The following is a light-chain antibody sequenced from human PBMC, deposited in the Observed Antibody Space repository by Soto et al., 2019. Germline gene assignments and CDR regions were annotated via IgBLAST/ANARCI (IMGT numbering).Light chain of an antibody. CDR3: QQYYSYPRT. CDR1: QGISSY. CDR2: AAS. Sequence: AIRMTQSPSSLSASTGDRVTITCRASQGISSYLAWYQQKPWKAPKLLIYAASTLQSGVPSRFSGSGSGTDFNLTISCLQSEDFATYYWQQYYSYPRTFGQGTKVEI. V-gene: IGKV1-8*01. J-gene: IGKJ1*01.